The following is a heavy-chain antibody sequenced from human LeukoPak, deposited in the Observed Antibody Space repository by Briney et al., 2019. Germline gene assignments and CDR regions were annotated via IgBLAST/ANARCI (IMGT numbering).Heavy chain of an antibody. Sequence: GGSLRLSCAVSGFTFSTYWMNWVRQAPGEGLEWVSYISSLSGTIYYADSVKGRFTISRDNAKNSLYLQMDSLRAEDTALYYCAREGMTTVVTGHAFDIWGQGTMVTVSS. CDR1: GFTFSTYW. V-gene: IGHV3-48*01. D-gene: IGHD4-23*01. J-gene: IGHJ3*02. CDR3: AREGMTTVVTGHAFDI. CDR2: ISSLSGTI.